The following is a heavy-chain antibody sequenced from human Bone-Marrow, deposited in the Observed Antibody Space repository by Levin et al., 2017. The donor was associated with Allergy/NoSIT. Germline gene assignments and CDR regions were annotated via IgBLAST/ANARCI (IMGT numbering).Heavy chain of an antibody. CDR2: IKSKADGGTA. CDR3: VTDPGGWNIPTVYSWDV. D-gene: IGHD4-11*01. V-gene: IGHV3-15*01. Sequence: GGSLRLSCAASGFSFINACMTWVRQAPGRGLEWVGRIKSKADGGTADYIAPVKGRFTIFRDDAKKTVYPQMNNLKTEDSAVYYCVTDPGGWNIPTVYSWDVWVPGATVVVSS. J-gene: IGHJ6*02. CDR1: GFSFINAC.